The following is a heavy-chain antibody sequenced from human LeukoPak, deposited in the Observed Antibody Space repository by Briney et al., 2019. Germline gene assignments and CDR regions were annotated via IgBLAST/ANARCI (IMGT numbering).Heavy chain of an antibody. CDR3: ARDLMGIVGATN. V-gene: IGHV3-21*01. CDR1: GFTFSSYS. CDR2: ISSSSSSYI. J-gene: IGHJ4*02. D-gene: IGHD1-26*01. Sequence: TGGSLRLSCAASGFTFSSYSMNWVRQAPGKGLEWVSSISSSSSSYIYYADSVKGRFTISRDNAKNSLYLQMNSLRAEDTAVYYCARDLMGIVGATNWGQGTLVTVSS.